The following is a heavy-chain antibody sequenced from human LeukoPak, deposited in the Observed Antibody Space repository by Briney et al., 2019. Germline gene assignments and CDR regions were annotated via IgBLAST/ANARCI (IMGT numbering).Heavy chain of an antibody. J-gene: IGHJ5*02. Sequence: ASVKVSCKASGDTFTSYDINWVRQATGQGLEWMGWMNPNRGNTGYAQKCQSGVTMTRNTSISTAYMELSSLRSEDTAVYYCARGVAGYNRFWFDPWGQGTLVTVSS. CDR1: GDTFTSYD. CDR2: MNPNRGNT. CDR3: ARGVAGYNRFWFDP. V-gene: IGHV1-8*01. D-gene: IGHD5-12*01.